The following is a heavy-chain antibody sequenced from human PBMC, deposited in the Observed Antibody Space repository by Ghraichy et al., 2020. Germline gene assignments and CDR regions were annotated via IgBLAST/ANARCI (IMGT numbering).Heavy chain of an antibody. Sequence: SETLSLTCTVSGGSINNHFWTWIRQPPGKGLECIGYMSYGESTRYNPTLKSRVTLSLDTSQNQFSLNLRSGIAPHAAVYYCAGEALPVDDSRDYDGSGGYFYYGMDGWGQGITVTVSS. CDR2: MSYGEST. D-gene: IGHD3-22*01. CDR1: GGSINNHF. CDR3: AGEALPVDDSRDYDGSGGYFYYGMDG. V-gene: IGHV4-59*11. J-gene: IGHJ6*02.